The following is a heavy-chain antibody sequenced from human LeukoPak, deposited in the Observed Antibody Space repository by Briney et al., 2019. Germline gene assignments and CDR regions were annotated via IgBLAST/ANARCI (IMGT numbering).Heavy chain of an antibody. J-gene: IGHJ4*02. CDR1: GFTFSNYG. V-gene: IGHV3-23*01. D-gene: IGHD3-10*01. CDR3: AKEAYYGSGTVGYYFDY. Sequence: PGGSLRLSCAASGFTFSNYGMSWVRQAPGKGLEWVSAISGSGGSTYYADSVKGRFTISRDNSKNTLYLQMNSLRAEDTAVYYCAKEAYYGSGTVGYYFDYWGQGTLVTVSS. CDR2: ISGSGGST.